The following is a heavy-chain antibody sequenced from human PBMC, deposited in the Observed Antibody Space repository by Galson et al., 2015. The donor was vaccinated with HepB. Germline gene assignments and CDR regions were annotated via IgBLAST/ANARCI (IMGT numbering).Heavy chain of an antibody. Sequence: LRLSCAASGFSLSSYWMNWVRQAPGKGLEWVAIIKQDGGEIYYVDSVKGRFTISRDNTKNALFLQMNSLRVEDTAVYYCTRGQGFLIDYWGQGTLVTVSS. CDR1: GFSLSSYW. J-gene: IGHJ4*02. D-gene: IGHD3-10*01. CDR2: IKQDGGEI. CDR3: TRGQGFLIDY. V-gene: IGHV3-7*03.